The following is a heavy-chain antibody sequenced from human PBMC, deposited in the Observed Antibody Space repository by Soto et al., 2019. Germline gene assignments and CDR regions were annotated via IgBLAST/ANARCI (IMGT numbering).Heavy chain of an antibody. V-gene: IGHV3-23*01. J-gene: IGHJ4*02. CDR1: GFTFSSYA. D-gene: IGHD5-12*01. CDR2: ISGSGGST. CDR3: AKDQDNTVATSLVY. Sequence: GGSLRLSCAASGFTFSSYAMSWVRQAPGKGLEWVSAISGSGGSTYYADSVKGRFTISRDNSKNTLYLQMNSLRAEDTAVYYCAKDQDNTVATSLVYWGQGTLVTVSS.